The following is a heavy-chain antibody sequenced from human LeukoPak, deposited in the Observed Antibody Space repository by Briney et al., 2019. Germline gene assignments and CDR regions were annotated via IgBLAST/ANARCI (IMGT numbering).Heavy chain of an antibody. V-gene: IGHV1-2*02. CDR3: ARDQGQWLIQYYFDY. CDR1: GYTFTGYY. Sequence: ASVKVSCKASGYTFTGYYMHWVRQAPGQGLEWMGWINPNSGGTNYAQKFQGRVTMTRDTSISTAYMELSRLRSDDTAVYYCARDQGQWLIQYYFDYWGQGTLVTVSS. CDR2: INPNSGGT. D-gene: IGHD6-19*01. J-gene: IGHJ4*02.